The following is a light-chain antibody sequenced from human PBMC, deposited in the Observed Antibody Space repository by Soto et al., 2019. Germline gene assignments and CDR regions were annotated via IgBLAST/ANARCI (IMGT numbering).Light chain of an antibody. CDR3: SSYTSSNTYV. Sequence: QSALTQPPSVSGSPGQSVTISWTGTSSDVGSYNRVSWYQQPPGTAPKLMIYDVSNRPSGVPDRFSGSKSGNTASLTISGLQAEDEADYYCSSYTSSNTYVFGTGTKVTVL. V-gene: IGLV2-18*02. CDR1: SSDVGSYNR. CDR2: DVS. J-gene: IGLJ1*01.